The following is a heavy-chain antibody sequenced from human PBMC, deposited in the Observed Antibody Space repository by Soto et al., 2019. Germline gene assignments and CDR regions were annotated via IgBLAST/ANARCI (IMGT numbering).Heavy chain of an antibody. J-gene: IGHJ3*02. CDR2: FDPEDGET. CDR1: GYTLTELS. Sequence: QVQLVQSGAEVKKPGASVKVSCKVSGYTLTELSMHWVRQAPGKGLEWMGGFDPEDGETIYAQKFQGRVTMTEDTSTDTAYMELSSLRSEDTAVYYCATEVTPYGSPKNPTSYSSSWYTDAFDIWGQGTMVTVSS. V-gene: IGHV1-24*01. CDR3: ATEVTPYGSPKNPTSYSSSWYTDAFDI. D-gene: IGHD6-13*01.